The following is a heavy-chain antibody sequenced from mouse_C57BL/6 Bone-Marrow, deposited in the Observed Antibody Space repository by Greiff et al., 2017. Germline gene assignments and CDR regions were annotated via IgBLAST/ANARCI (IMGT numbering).Heavy chain of an antibody. CDR2: IDPSASYT. D-gene: IGHD2-4*01. CDR1: GYTFTSYW. J-gene: IGHJ3*01. Sequence: QVQLQQPGAELVRPGTSVKLSCKASGYTFTSYWMHWVKQRPGQGLEWIGVIDPSASYTNYNQKFKGKATLTVDTSSSTAYMQLSSLTSEDSAVYYCARGGSHYEYLFAYWGQGTLVTVSA. CDR3: ARGGSHYEYLFAY. V-gene: IGHV1-59*01.